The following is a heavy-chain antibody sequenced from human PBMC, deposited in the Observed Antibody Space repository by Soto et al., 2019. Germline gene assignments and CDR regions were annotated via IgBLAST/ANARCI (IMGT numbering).Heavy chain of an antibody. Sequence: SETLSLTCTVSGGSITSSSYFWNWIRQPPGKGLEWIGSLYYSGSTYYNPSLKSRVTISVDTSKNQFSLKVSSVTAADTAVYYCARPTYYDFWTGMDVWGQGTTVTVSS. CDR2: LYYSGST. CDR1: GGSITSSSYF. J-gene: IGHJ6*02. V-gene: IGHV4-39*01. CDR3: ARPTYYDFWTGMDV. D-gene: IGHD3-3*01.